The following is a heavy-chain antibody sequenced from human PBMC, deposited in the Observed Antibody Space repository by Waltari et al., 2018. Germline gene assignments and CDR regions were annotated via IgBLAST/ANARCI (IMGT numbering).Heavy chain of an antibody. CDR2: ISGNKGNI. D-gene: IGHD4-17*01. Sequence: QLMQSGAEVKKPGASVRVSCKASGYTFTSYGINWVRQAPGRGLEWMGWISGNKGNINYAQSLKGRISMTTDTSTSTAYMELRSLTADDTAVYYCARDRGPSAVTSFDSWGQGTLVTVSP. CDR1: GYTFTSYG. J-gene: IGHJ4*02. V-gene: IGHV1-18*01. CDR3: ARDRGPSAVTSFDS.